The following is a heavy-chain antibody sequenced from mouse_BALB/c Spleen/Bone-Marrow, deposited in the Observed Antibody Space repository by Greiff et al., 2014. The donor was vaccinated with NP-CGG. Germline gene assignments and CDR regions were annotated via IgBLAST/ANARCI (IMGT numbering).Heavy chain of an antibody. Sequence: VKLVESGPGLVAPSQSLSITCTVSGFSLTNYGVHWVRQPPGKGLEWLGVIWADGSTNYNSALMSRLSISKDNSKSQVFFKMNSLQTDDTAMYYCAGITTATGAMDYWGQGTSVTVSS. CDR3: AGITTATGAMDY. CDR2: IWADGST. J-gene: IGHJ4*01. V-gene: IGHV2-9*02. CDR1: GFSLTNYG. D-gene: IGHD1-2*01.